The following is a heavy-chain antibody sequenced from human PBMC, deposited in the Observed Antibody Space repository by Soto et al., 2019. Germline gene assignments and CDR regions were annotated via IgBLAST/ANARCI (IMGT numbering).Heavy chain of an antibody. CDR1: GFTFSSHG. V-gene: IGHV3-23*01. CDR3: AKDGQFRTDGFDV. CDR2: LSRGGGTT. J-gene: IGHJ3*01. Sequence: EAQLSESGGDLVQPGGSLRLSCAASGFTFSSHGMSWVRQAPGKGLEWISGLSRGGGTTYYADSVKGRFTISRDNSKNTLDLIMNSLSVEDTDLYYCAKDGQFRTDGFDVWGQGTMVPVSS. D-gene: IGHD1-1*01.